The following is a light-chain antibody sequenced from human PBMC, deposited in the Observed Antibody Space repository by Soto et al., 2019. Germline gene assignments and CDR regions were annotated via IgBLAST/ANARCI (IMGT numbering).Light chain of an antibody. CDR3: MQALQTPRT. V-gene: IGKV2-28*01. CDR2: LGS. J-gene: IGKJ2*01. CDR1: QSLLHSNGYNY. Sequence: DLVMTQSPLSLPVTPGEPASISCRSIQSLLHSNGYNYLDSYLQKPGQSPQLLIYLGSNRASGVPDRFSGSGSGTDFTLKISRVEAEDVGVYYCMQALQTPRTFGQGTKLEIK.